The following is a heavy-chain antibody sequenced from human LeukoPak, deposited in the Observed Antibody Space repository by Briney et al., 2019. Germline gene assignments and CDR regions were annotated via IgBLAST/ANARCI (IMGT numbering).Heavy chain of an antibody. J-gene: IGHJ3*02. CDR3: ARYRNAALFAFDI. CDR2: IYYSGNT. Sequence: SETLSLTCTVSGDSISNYYWSWIRQPPGKGLEWIGYIYYSGNTDYNPSLKSRVTISVDTSKNQFSLRLNSVTAADTAVYYCARYRNAALFAFDIWGQGTMVTVSS. CDR1: GDSISNYY. D-gene: IGHD1-14*01. V-gene: IGHV4-59*01.